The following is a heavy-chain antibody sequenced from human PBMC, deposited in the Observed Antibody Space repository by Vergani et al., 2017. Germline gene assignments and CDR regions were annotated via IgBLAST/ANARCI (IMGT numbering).Heavy chain of an antibody. D-gene: IGHD3-10*01. J-gene: IGHJ6*03. CDR2: IYTSGST. CDR3: AREVRGAYYYYYYYMDV. CDR1: GGSISSGSYY. Sequence: QVQLQESGPGLVKPSQTLSLTCTVSGGSISSGSYYWSWIRQPAGKGLEWIGRIYTSGSTNYNPSLKSRVTISVDTSKNQFSLKLSSVTAADTAVYYCAREVRGAYYYYYYYMDVWGKGTTVTVSS. V-gene: IGHV4-61*02.